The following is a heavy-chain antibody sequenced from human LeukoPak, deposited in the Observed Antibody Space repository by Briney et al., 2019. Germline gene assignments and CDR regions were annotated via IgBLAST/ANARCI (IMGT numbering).Heavy chain of an antibody. D-gene: IGHD2-2*01. Sequence: PGRSLRLYCADPGFTFSSYAMNSVRQAPGKGLEWVAVISYDGSNKYYADSVKGRFTISRYNSKNTLYLQMNSLRAEDTAVYYCARQGYCSSTSCRYFDYWGQGTLVTVSS. CDR1: GFTFSSYA. CDR2: ISYDGSNK. CDR3: ARQGYCSSTSCRYFDY. J-gene: IGHJ4*02. V-gene: IGHV3-30*01.